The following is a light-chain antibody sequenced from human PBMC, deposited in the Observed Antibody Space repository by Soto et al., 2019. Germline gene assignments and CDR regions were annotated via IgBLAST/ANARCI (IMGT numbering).Light chain of an antibody. Sequence: DIVMTQSPDSLAVSLGERATINCKSSQSVLYSSNNKNYLAWYQQKPGQPPKLLIYWASTRESGVPDRFSGSGSGTDFTLTITSLQAEDVAVYYCQQYSSTPPTFDQGTRLEIK. CDR1: QSVLYSSNNKNY. CDR3: QQYSSTPPT. CDR2: WAS. V-gene: IGKV4-1*01. J-gene: IGKJ5*01.